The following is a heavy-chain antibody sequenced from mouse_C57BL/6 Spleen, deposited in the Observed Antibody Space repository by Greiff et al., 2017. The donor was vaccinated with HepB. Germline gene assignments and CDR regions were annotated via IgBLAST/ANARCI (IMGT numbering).Heavy chain of an antibody. Sequence: QVQLQQSGPELVKPGASVKISCKASGYAFSSSWMNWVKQRPGKGLEWIGRIYPGDGDTNYNGKFKGKATLTADKSSSTAYMQLSSLTSEDSAVYFCARGVLSSMDYWGQGTSVIVSS. V-gene: IGHV1-82*01. CDR3: ARGVLSSMDY. D-gene: IGHD1-1*02. CDR1: GYAFSSSW. CDR2: IYPGDGDT. J-gene: IGHJ4*01.